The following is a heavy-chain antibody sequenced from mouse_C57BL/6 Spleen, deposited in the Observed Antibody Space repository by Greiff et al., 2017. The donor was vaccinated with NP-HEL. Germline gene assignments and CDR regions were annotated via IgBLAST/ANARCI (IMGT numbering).Heavy chain of an antibody. D-gene: IGHD2-4*01. J-gene: IGHJ2*01. CDR1: GYTFTSYW. CDR3: ARSLIYYDYAYFDY. CDR2: IDPSDSYT. V-gene: IGHV1-69*01. Sequence: VQLQQSGAELVMPGASVKLSCKASGYTFTSYWMHWVKQRPGQGLEWIGEIDPSDSYTNYNQKFKGKSTLTVDKSSSTAYMQLSSLTSEDSAVYYCARSLIYYDYAYFDYWGQGTTLTVSS.